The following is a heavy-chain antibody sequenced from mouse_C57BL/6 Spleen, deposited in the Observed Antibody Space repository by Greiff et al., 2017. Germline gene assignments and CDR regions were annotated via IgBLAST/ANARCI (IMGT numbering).Heavy chain of an antibody. V-gene: IGHV1-55*01. CDR3: ARREALEGGLLRSSYAMDY. D-gene: IGHD1-1*01. Sequence: QVQLKQSGAELVKPGASVKMSCKASGYTFTSYWITWVKQRPGQGLEWIGDIYPGSGSTNYNEKFKSKATLTVDTSSSTAYMQLSSLTSEDSAVYYCARREALEGGLLRSSYAMDYWGQGTSVTVSS. CDR1: GYTFTSYW. J-gene: IGHJ4*01. CDR2: IYPGSGST.